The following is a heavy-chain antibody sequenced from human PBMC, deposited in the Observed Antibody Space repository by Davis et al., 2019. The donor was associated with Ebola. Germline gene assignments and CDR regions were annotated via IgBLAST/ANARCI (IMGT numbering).Heavy chain of an antibody. CDR2: ISAYNGNT. D-gene: IGHD2-15*01. CDR3: ARVVGYCSGSCSRIRYNWFDP. CDR1: GYTFTSYG. J-gene: IGHJ5*02. Sequence: ASVKVSCKASGYTFTSYGISWVRQAPGQGLEWMGWISAYNGNTNYAQKLQGRVTMTTDTSTSTAYMELRSLRSDDTAVYYCARVVGYCSGSCSRIRYNWFDPWGQGTLVTVSS. V-gene: IGHV1-18*01.